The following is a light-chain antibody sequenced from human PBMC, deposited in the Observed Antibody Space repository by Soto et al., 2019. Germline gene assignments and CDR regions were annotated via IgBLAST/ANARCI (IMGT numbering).Light chain of an antibody. CDR2: GAS. J-gene: IGKJ1*01. V-gene: IGKV3-20*01. Sequence: EIVLTQSPGTLSLSPGERATLSCRASQTISSRFLAWYQQKPGQAPRLLIYGASSRATGIPDGFSGSGSETDSTLTISRPEPEVFAVYYCQQYDSSRTFGQGTKVDI. CDR1: QTISSRF. CDR3: QQYDSSRT.